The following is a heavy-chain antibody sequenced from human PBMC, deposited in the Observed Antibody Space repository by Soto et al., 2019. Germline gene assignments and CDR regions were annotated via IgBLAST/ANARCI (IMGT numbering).Heavy chain of an antibody. CDR2: IYHSGST. D-gene: IGHD3-9*01. CDR1: GGSISSSNW. J-gene: IGHJ6*02. CDR3: ARGRRYDILTGYYHYYYGMDV. Sequence: SETLSLTCAVSGGSISSSNWWSWVRQPPGKGLEWIGEIYHSGSTNYDPSLKSRVTISVDKSKNQFSLKLSSVTAADTAVYYCARGRRYDILTGYYHYYYGMDVWGQGTTVTVSS. V-gene: IGHV4-4*02.